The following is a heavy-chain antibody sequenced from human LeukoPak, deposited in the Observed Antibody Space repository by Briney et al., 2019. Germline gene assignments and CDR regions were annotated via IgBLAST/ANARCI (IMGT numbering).Heavy chain of an antibody. CDR1: GVSFSGYY. V-gene: IGHV4-34*01. CDR3: ARVPYYRRGFDY. D-gene: IGHD3-10*01. CDR2: INHSGST. J-gene: IGHJ4*02. Sequence: KPSETLSLTCAVYGVSFSGYYWIWIRQPPGKGLEWIGEINHSGSTNYNPSLKSRVTISVDTSKNQFSLKLSSVTAADTAVYYCARVPYYRRGFDYWGQGTLVTVSS.